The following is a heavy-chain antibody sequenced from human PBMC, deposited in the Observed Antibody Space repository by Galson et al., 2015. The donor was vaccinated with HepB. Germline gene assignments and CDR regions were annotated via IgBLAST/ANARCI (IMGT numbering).Heavy chain of an antibody. J-gene: IGHJ5*02. CDR3: ARLVLRYFDWLSPGWFDP. V-gene: IGHV2-70*01. CDR2: IDWDDDK. CDR1: GFSLSTSGMC. D-gene: IGHD3-9*01. Sequence: PALVKPTQTLTLTCTFSGFSLSTSGMCVSWIRQPPGKALEWLALIDWDDDKYYSTSLKTRLTISKDTSKNQVVLTMTNMDPVDTATYYCARLVLRYFDWLSPGWFDPRGKGTLVTVSS.